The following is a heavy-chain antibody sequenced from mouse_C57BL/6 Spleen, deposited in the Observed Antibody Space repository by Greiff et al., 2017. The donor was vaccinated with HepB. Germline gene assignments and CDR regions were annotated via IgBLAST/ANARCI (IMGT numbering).Heavy chain of an antibody. D-gene: IGHD4-1*01. V-gene: IGHV1-59*01. Sequence: VQLQQPGAELVRPGTSVKLSCKASGYTFTSYWMHWVKQRPGQGLEWIGVIDPSDSYTNYNQKFKGKATLTVDTSSSTAYMQLSSLTSEDSAVYYCARGRPGTDYWGQGTTLTVSS. CDR1: GYTFTSYW. CDR3: ARGRPGTDY. CDR2: IDPSDSYT. J-gene: IGHJ2*01.